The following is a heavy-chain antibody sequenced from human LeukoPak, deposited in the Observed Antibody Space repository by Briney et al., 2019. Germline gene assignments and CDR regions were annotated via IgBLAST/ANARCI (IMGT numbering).Heavy chain of an antibody. CDR1: GFTSSSYA. Sequence: GGSLRLSCAASGFTSSSYAMSWVRQAPGKGLEWVSAISGSGGSTYYADSVKGRFTISRDNSKNTLYLQMNSLRAEDTAVYYCAKGVVVITHFDYWGQGTLVTVSS. D-gene: IGHD3-22*01. CDR3: AKGVVVITHFDY. J-gene: IGHJ4*02. V-gene: IGHV3-23*01. CDR2: ISGSGGST.